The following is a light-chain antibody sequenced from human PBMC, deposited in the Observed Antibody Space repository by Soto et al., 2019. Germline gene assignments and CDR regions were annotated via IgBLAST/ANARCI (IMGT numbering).Light chain of an antibody. CDR2: LGS. CDR1: QSLLHSNGYNY. V-gene: IGKV2-28*01. Sequence: DIVMTQSPLSLPVTPGEPASISCRSSQSLLHSNGYNYLDWYLQKPGQSPQLLIYLGSNRASGVPDRFSGSGSGTDFTLEISRVEAEDVGVYYCMQDLQTPYTFGQGTKLEIK. J-gene: IGKJ2*01. CDR3: MQDLQTPYT.